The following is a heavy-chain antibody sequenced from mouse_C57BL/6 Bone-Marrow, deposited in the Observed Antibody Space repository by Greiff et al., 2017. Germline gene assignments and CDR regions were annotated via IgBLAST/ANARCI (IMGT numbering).Heavy chain of an antibody. J-gene: IGHJ2*01. CDR1: GFTFSSYG. CDR3: SRHGGLRPLDY. CDR2: ISSGGSYT. Sequence: EVHLVESGGDLVKPGGSLKLSCAASGFTFSSYGMSWVRQTPDKRLEWVATISSGGSYTYYPDSVKGRFTISRDNAKNTLYLPMSSLKSEDTAMYYCSRHGGLRPLDYWGQGTTLTVSS. V-gene: IGHV5-6*01. D-gene: IGHD2-4*01.